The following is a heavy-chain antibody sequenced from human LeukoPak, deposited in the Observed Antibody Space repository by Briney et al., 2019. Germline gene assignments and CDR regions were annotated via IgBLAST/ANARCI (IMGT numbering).Heavy chain of an antibody. CDR2: IYYSGST. D-gene: IGHD3-10*01. CDR1: GGSISSYY. Sequence: SETLSLTCTVSGGSISSYYWSWIRQPPGKGLEWIGYIYYSGSTNYNPSLKSRVTISVDTSKNQFSLKLSSVTAADTAVYYCARVKGNSYYYYMDVWGKGTTVTVSS. V-gene: IGHV4-59*08. CDR3: ARVKGNSYYYYMDV. J-gene: IGHJ6*03.